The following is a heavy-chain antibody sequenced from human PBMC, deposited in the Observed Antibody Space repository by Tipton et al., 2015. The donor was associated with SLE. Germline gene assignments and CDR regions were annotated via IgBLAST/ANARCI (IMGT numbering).Heavy chain of an antibody. J-gene: IGHJ4*02. D-gene: IGHD3-10*01. V-gene: IGHV4-34*01. CDR1: GGSFRGYF. CDR3: ARFDVLLWFRGFDF. CDR2: INHWGST. Sequence: TLSLTCAVYGGSFRGYFWSWIRQPPGKGLEWIGEINHWGSTNYNPSLKSRVTISVDTSKNQFSLKLSSVSAADTAVYYCARFDVLLWFRGFDFWGQGTLVTVSS.